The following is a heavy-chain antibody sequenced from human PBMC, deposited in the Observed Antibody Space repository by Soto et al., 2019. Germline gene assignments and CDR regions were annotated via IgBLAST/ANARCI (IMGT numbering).Heavy chain of an antibody. D-gene: IGHD2-2*02. Sequence: SETLSLTCTASGGSVSSDTHYWSWIRQPPGKRLGWIGFIYSSGSTNYNPSLKSRVTMSVDTSKNQFSLKLRSVIVADTAVYHCARFVRSCSGTTCYTRADVWGQGTTVTVSS. CDR2: IYSSGST. J-gene: IGHJ6*02. CDR3: ARFVRSCSGTTCYTRADV. V-gene: IGHV4-61*01. CDR1: GGSVSSDTHY.